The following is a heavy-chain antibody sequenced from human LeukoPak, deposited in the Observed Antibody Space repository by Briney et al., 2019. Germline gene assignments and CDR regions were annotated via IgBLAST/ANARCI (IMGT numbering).Heavy chain of an antibody. CDR2: IYYSGST. J-gene: IGHJ4*02. CDR1: GGSISSHY. CDR3: ARAPSSSSWSYYFDY. D-gene: IGHD6-13*01. V-gene: IGHV4-59*11. Sequence: PSETLSLTCTVSGGSISSHYWSWIRQPPGKGLEWIGYIYYSGSTNYNPSLKSRVTISVDTSKNQFSLKLSPVTAADTAVYYCARAPSSSSWSYYFDYWGQGTLVTVSS.